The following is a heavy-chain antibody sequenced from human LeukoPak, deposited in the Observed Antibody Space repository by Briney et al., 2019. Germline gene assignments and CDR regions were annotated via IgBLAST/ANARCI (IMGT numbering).Heavy chain of an antibody. CDR2: ISGSGGST. Sequence: GGSLRLSCAASGFTFSSYAMSWGRQAPGKGLEWVSGISGSGGSTYYADSVKGRFTISRDNSKNTVYLQMTSPRGDDTAVYYCAKPTRGTGCLSPTCSFFDYWGQGTLVTVSS. J-gene: IGHJ4*02. D-gene: IGHD2-2*01. CDR3: AKPTRGTGCLSPTCSFFDY. V-gene: IGHV3-23*01. CDR1: GFTFSSYA.